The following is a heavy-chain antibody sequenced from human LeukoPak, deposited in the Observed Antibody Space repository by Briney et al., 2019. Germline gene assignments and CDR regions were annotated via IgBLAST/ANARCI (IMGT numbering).Heavy chain of an antibody. CDR3: AREEGIAAAGALEY. Sequence: PSETLSLTCSVPIGSITNYYWSWIRQPPGKGLEWIGFIYHSGNTNKNPSLTTRVTMSVDTSKTQITLRLSSVTAADTAVYYCAREEGIAAAGALEYWGQGILVTVSS. D-gene: IGHD6-13*01. CDR1: IGSITNYY. CDR2: IYHSGNT. V-gene: IGHV4-59*01. J-gene: IGHJ4*02.